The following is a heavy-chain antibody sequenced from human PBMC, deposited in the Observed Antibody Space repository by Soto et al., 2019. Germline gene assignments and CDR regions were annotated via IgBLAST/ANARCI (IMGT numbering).Heavy chain of an antibody. CDR2: ISYHGRNK. J-gene: IGHJ4*02. CDR1: GFTFSGYG. V-gene: IGHV3-30*18. D-gene: IGHD3-3*01. CDR3: VKDGSLEGTDGPHEEYYFDH. Sequence: PGGSLRLSCAASGFTFSGYGMHWVRQAPGKGLEWVAVISYHGRNKYYVDSVKGRFTISRDDSKNTLYLQMDSVRAEDTAVYYCVKDGSLEGTDGPHEEYYFDHWGQGTLVTVSS.